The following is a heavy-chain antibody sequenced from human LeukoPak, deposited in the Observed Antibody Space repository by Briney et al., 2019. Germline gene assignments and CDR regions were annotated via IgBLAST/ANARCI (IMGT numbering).Heavy chain of an antibody. J-gene: IGHJ5*02. CDR1: GGSISSGGYY. D-gene: IGHD2-15*01. CDR3: ARETVGPLKGFDP. Sequence: PPETLSLTCTVSGGSISSGGYYWRWIRQHPGKGLEWIGYIYYSGSTYYNPSLKSRVTISVDTSKNQFSLKLSSVTAADTAVYYCARETVGPLKGFDPWGQGTLVTVSS. CDR2: IYYSGST. V-gene: IGHV4-31*03.